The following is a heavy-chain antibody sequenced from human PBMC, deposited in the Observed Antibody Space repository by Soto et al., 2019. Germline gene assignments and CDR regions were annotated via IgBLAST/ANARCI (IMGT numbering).Heavy chain of an antibody. CDR3: ATLGSDSSGYYGSYYYAMDV. Sequence: PGESLKISCKGSGYSFTSYWIGLVRQMPGKGLEWMGIIYPGDSDTRYSPSFQGQVTISADKSISTAYLQWSSLKASDTAMYYYATLGSDSSGYYGSYYYAMDVWGQGTTVTVSS. J-gene: IGHJ6*02. CDR1: GYSFTSYW. CDR2: IYPGDSDT. D-gene: IGHD3-22*01. V-gene: IGHV5-51*01.